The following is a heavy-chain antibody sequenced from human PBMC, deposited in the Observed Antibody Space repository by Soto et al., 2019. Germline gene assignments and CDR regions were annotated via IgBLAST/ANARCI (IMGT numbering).Heavy chain of an antibody. D-gene: IGHD3-16*01. CDR3: AADSPAWGAYAFDY. Sequence: VQLAESGGDLVEPGGSLRLSCAASGFTFKTAWMNWVRQSPGKGLEWVGRIKSENDGGIIDYAAPVKGRFIISRDDSKNTVYLEMNSLNTEDTAVYYCAADSPAWGAYAFDYWGQGSLVTVSS. CDR2: IKSENDGGII. CDR1: GFTFKTAW. J-gene: IGHJ4*02. V-gene: IGHV3-15*07.